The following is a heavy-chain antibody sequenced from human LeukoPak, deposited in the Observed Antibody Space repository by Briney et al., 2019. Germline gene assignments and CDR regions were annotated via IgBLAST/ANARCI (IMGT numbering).Heavy chain of an antibody. CDR2: IYYSGST. CDR3: ARDAFFNRVTTAYYGMDV. V-gene: IGHV4-59*01. CDR1: GGSISSYY. D-gene: IGHD4-17*01. Sequence: SETLSLTCTVSGGSISSYYWSWIRQPPGKGLEWIGYIYYSGSTNYNPSLKSRVTISVDTSKNQFSLKLSSVTAADTAVYYCARDAFFNRVTTAYYGMDVWGQGTTVTVYS. J-gene: IGHJ6*02.